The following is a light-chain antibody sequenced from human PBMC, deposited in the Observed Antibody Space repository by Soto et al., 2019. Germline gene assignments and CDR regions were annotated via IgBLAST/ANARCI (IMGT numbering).Light chain of an antibody. Sequence: DIQITQSPSTLSASVGDRVTITCRASQSVVKWLAWYQQRPGKAPKLLIYDASSLESGVPSRFSGGGSGTEFTLTISSLQPDDFATYYCQQYNSSFGTFGQGTKVDI. CDR3: QQYNSSFGT. V-gene: IGKV1-5*01. CDR2: DAS. J-gene: IGKJ1*01. CDR1: QSVVKW.